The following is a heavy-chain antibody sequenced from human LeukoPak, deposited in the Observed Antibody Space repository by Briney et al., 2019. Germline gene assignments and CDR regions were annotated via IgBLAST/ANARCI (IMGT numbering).Heavy chain of an antibody. CDR1: GGSISSSSYY. CDR3: AGLVVGTATIDY. CDR2: IFYSGST. D-gene: IGHD2-21*02. V-gene: IGHV4-39*01. Sequence: PSETLSPTCTVSGGSISSSSYYWGWIRQPPGKGLEWIGNIFYSGSTYYNASLKSRVTISVDTSKNQFSLKLRSVTAADTAVYYCAGLVVGTATIDYWGQGTLVTVSS. J-gene: IGHJ4*02.